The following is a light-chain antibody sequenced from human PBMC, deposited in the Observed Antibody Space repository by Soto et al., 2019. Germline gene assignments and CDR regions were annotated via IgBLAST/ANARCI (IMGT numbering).Light chain of an antibody. J-gene: IGLJ2*01. Sequence: SYELTQPPSVSVSPGQTASISCSGDKLGDKYAYWYQQKPGQSPVLVIYHDNERPLGIPERFSGSNSGNTATLTISGTQAMDEADYYCQAWDSSTVIFGGGTKVTVL. V-gene: IGLV3-1*01. CDR2: HDN. CDR1: KLGDKY. CDR3: QAWDSSTVI.